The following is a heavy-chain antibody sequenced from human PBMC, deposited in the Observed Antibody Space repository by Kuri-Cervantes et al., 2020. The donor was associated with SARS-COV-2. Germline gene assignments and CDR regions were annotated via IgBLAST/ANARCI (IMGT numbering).Heavy chain of an antibody. V-gene: IGHV3-30-3*01. D-gene: IGHD4-17*01. CDR2: ISYDGSNK. Sequence: GGSLRLSCAASGFTFSSYAMHWVRQAPGKGLEWVAVISYDGSNKYYADSVKGRFTISRDNSKNTLYLQMNSLRAEDTAVYYCAKDQGYDYGDYYYYGMDVWGQGTTVTVSS. CDR3: AKDQGYDYGDYYYYGMDV. CDR1: GFTFSSYA. J-gene: IGHJ6*02.